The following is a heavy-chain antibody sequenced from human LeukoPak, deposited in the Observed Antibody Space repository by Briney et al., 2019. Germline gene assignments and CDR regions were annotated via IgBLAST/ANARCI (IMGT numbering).Heavy chain of an antibody. J-gene: IGHJ2*01. CDR2: IYYSGST. V-gene: IGHV4-31*03. CDR3: ARSGLRSYWYFDL. CDR1: GGSISSGGYY. Sequence: PSQTLSLACTVSGGSISSGGYYWSWVRQHPGKGLGWIGYIYYSGSTYYNPSLKSRVTLSVDTSKNQFSLKLSSVTAADTAVYYCARSGLRSYWYFDLWGRGTLVTVSS. D-gene: IGHD4-17*01.